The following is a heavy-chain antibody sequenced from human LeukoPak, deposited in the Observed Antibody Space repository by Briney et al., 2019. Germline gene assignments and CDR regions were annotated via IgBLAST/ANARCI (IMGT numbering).Heavy chain of an antibody. J-gene: IGHJ4*02. CDR2: ISGSGGST. Sequence: GGSLRLSCAASRFTVTTNYMIWVRQAPGKGLEWVSAISGSGGSTYYADSVKGRFTISRDNSKNTLYLQMNSLRAEDTAVYYCAKVGNSVFDYWGQGTLVTVSS. CDR1: RFTVTTNY. V-gene: IGHV3-23*01. CDR3: AKVGNSVFDY. D-gene: IGHD4-23*01.